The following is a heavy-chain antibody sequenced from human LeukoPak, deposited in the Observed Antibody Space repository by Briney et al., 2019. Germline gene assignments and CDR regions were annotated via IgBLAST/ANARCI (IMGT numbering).Heavy chain of an antibody. CDR3: ARSGSSVDY. CDR1: GYTFTSYY. J-gene: IGHJ4*02. V-gene: IGHV1-69*13. D-gene: IGHD6-6*01. CDR2: IIPIFGTA. Sequence: SVKVSCKASGYTFTSYYMHWVRQAPGQGLEWMGGIIPIFGTANYAQKFQGRVTITADESTSTAYMELSSLRSEDTAVYYCARSGSSVDYWGQGTLVTVSS.